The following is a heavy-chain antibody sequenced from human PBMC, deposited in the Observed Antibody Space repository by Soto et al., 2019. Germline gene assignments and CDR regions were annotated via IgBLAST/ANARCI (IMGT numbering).Heavy chain of an antibody. V-gene: IGHV4-30-4*01. CDR1: GGSISSGGYY. J-gene: IGHJ4*02. D-gene: IGHD6-6*01. Sequence: SETLSLTCTVSGGSISSGGYYWSWIRQPPGKGLEWIGYIYYSGSTYYNPSLKSRVTISVDTSKNQFSLKLSSVTAADTAVYYCARAALGFSSSPNDYWGQGTLVTVSS. CDR3: ARAALGFSSSPNDY. CDR2: IYYSGST.